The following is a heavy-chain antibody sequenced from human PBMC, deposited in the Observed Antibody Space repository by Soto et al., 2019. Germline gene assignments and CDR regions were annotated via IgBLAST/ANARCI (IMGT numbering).Heavy chain of an antibody. J-gene: IGHJ6*02. CDR2: IYTSGST. V-gene: IGHV4-4*07. Sequence: QVQLQESGPGLVKPSETLSLTCTGSGGSISSYYWSWIRQPAGKGLEWIGSIYTSGSTNYNPSLTSRVTMSVDTSKNEFALKLCSVSVADTAVYYCARDGFDWLHMDVWGQGTKVTVSS. CDR1: GGSISSYY. CDR3: ARDGFDWLHMDV. D-gene: IGHD3-9*01.